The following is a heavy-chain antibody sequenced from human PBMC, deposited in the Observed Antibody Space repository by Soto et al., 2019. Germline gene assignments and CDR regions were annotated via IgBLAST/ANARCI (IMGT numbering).Heavy chain of an antibody. CDR1: GGSISSYY. J-gene: IGHJ4*02. CDR3: ARGLITGSHYSGGWYYFDS. V-gene: IGHV4-34*01. Sequence: SETLSLTCTVSGGSISSYYWTWIRQTPGKGLQWIGQINHSGSAYYNPSLKSRVTISVHTSNSQFSLELSSVTAADTAAYYCARGLITGSHYSGGWYYFDSWGQGTQVTVSS. CDR2: INHSGSA. D-gene: IGHD6-19*01.